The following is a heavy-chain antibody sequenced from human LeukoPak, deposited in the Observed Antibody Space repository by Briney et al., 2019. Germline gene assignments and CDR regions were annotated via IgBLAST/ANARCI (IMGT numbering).Heavy chain of an antibody. Sequence: SETLSLTCTVSGGSISSSSYYWGWIRQPPGKGLEWIGSIYYSGSTYYNPSLKSRVTISVDTSKNQFSLKLSSVTAADTAVYYCARDLWWEETVGGAFDIWGQGTMVTVSS. J-gene: IGHJ3*02. CDR3: ARDLWWEETVGGAFDI. V-gene: IGHV4-39*07. CDR1: GGSISSSSYY. CDR2: IYYSGST. D-gene: IGHD1-26*01.